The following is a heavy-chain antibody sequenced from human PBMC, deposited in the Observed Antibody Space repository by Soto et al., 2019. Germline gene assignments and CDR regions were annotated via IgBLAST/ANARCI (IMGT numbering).Heavy chain of an antibody. CDR3: AKGRGVVTALPAAFDI. Sequence: GGSLRLSCAASGFTFSISVMSWVRQAPGKGLEWVSAISGSGGATSQAASVKGRFTISRDNSKNTLYLQMNSLRAEDTAVYYCAKGRGVVTALPAAFDIWGQGTIVTVSS. V-gene: IGHV3-23*01. J-gene: IGHJ3*02. CDR2: ISGSGGAT. D-gene: IGHD2-21*02. CDR1: GFTFSISV.